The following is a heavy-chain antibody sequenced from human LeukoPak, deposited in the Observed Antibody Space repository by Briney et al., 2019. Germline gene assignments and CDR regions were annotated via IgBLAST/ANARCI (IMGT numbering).Heavy chain of an antibody. CDR1: GHTFTNYY. CDR3: ARDLTN. D-gene: IGHD1-1*01. J-gene: IGHJ4*02. V-gene: IGHV1-46*03. CDR2: INPSSGRT. Sequence: ASVKVSCKASGHTFTNYYMHWLRQAPRQGLEWMGIINPSSGRTSYAQKIQGKVTMTRDTSTNTSYMEVSSLRSEDTAMYYCARDLTNWGQGTLVTVSS.